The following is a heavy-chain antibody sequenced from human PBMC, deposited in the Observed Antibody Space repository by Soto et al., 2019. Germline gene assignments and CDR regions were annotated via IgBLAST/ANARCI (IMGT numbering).Heavy chain of an antibody. V-gene: IGHV1-69*13. CDR3: AREGVNDYGGNSGIDY. CDR2: IIPIFGTA. D-gene: IGHD4-17*01. CDR1: GGTFSSYA. Sequence: GASVKVSCKASGGTFSSYAISWVRQAPGAALEWLGGIIPIFGTANYAQKFQGRVTITADESTSTAYMELSSLRSEDTAVYYCAREGVNDYGGNSGIDYWGQGTLVTVSS. J-gene: IGHJ4*02.